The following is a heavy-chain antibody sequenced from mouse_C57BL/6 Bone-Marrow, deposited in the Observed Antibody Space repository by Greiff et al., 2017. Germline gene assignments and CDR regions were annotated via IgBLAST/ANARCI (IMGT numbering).Heavy chain of an antibody. CDR2: IHPNSGST. J-gene: IGHJ3*01. Sequence: QVQLQQPGAELVKPGASVKLSCKASGYTFTSYWMHWVKQRPGQGLEWIGMIHPNSGSTNYNEKFKSKATLTVDKSSSTAYMQLSSLTSEDSAVYDCATYYSNYLAWFAYWGQGTLVTVSA. D-gene: IGHD2-5*01. V-gene: IGHV1-64*01. CDR3: ATYYSNYLAWFAY. CDR1: GYTFTSYW.